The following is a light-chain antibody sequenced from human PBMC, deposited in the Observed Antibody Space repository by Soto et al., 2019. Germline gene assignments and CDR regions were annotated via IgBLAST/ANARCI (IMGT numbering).Light chain of an antibody. CDR3: IPHAGTNTRRRV. V-gene: IGLV2-11*01. CDR1: TGDGGAYDY. Sequence: QSALTQPRSVSGPPVQSVTIPSTETTGDGGAYDYVSWYQQHPCKAPRVLVYDVNRRPSVIPDRFSGPRSGDTASLTISGLEGDDEGDYFCIPHAGTNTRRRVFRTGSKVTVL. J-gene: IGLJ6*01. CDR2: DVN.